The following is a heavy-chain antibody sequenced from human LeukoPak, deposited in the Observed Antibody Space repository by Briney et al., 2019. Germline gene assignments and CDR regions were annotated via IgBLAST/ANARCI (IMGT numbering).Heavy chain of an antibody. V-gene: IGHV3-49*04. Sequence: GGTLRLSCAASGFTFRSYGMSWVRQAPGKGLEWVGFIRSKAYGGTTEYAASVKGRFTISRDDSKSIAYLQMNSLKTEDTAVYYCTRNTHYYDSSGYAFDIWGQGTMVTVSS. CDR2: IRSKAYGGTT. CDR3: TRNTHYYDSSGYAFDI. J-gene: IGHJ3*02. D-gene: IGHD3-22*01. CDR1: GFTFRSYG.